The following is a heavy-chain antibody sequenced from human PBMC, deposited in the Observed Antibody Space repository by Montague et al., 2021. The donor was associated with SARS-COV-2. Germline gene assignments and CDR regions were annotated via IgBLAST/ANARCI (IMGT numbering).Heavy chain of an antibody. V-gene: IGHV4-30-4*08. CDR2: LYQSGST. J-gene: IGHJ5*02. CDR1: GGSISSGDYD. Sequence: TLSLTCTVYGGSISSGDYDWAWIRQYPGKGLEWLGFLYQSGSTFYXXXLKSRLTISIDTSNNQFSLKLSSVTAADTAVYYCARGRAVNFMPGFSICFDPWGQGSMVTVSS. CDR3: ARGRAVNFMPGFSICFDP. D-gene: IGHD2-2*01.